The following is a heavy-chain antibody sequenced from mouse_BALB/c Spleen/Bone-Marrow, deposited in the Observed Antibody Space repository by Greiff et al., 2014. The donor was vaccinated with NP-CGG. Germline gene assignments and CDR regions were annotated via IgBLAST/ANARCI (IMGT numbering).Heavy chain of an antibody. CDR3: ALYYYGSLDY. J-gene: IGHJ2*01. V-gene: IGHV1S81*02. D-gene: IGHD1-1*01. CDR1: GYTFTSYW. Sequence: QVHVKQSGAELVKPGASVKLSCKASGYTFTSYWMHWVKQRPGQGLEWIGEINPSNGRTNYNEKFKSKATLTVDKSSSTAYMQLSNLTSEDSAVYYCALYYYGSLDYWGQGTTLTVSS. CDR2: INPSNGRT.